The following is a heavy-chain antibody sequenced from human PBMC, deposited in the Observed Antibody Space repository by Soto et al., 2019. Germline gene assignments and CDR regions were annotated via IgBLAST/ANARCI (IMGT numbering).Heavy chain of an antibody. J-gene: IGHJ6*02. Sequence: QVQLVQSGAEVKKPGSSVKVSCKASGGTFSRYSITWVRQAPGHGLEWIGRIIPIFGIASYAQKFQGRVTMTADEPTSXAXMXXSSLRSDDTAVYYCAREDRDRETGLVPAAIDGMDVWGQGTTVTVSS. CDR1: GGTFSRYS. V-gene: IGHV1-69*08. CDR3: AREDRDRETGLVPAAIDGMDV. D-gene: IGHD2-2*01. CDR2: IIPIFGIA.